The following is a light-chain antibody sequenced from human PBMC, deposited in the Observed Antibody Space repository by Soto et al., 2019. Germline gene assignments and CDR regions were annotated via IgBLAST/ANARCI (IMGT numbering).Light chain of an antibody. CDR2: DAS. J-gene: IGKJ4*01. V-gene: IGKV3-11*01. Sequence: ETVMTQSPATLSVSPGERATLSCRASQSVTDFLAWYQQKPGQAPRLLIYDASNRATGIPARFSGSGSGTDFTLTISSLEPEDFAVYYCQQRSKWPLTCGGGTKVDIK. CDR1: QSVTDF. CDR3: QQRSKWPLT.